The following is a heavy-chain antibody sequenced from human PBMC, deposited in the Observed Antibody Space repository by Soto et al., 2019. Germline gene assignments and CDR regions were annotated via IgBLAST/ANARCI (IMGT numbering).Heavy chain of an antibody. CDR1: GGSISSGGYY. Sequence: SSETLSLTCTVSGGSISSGGYYWSWIRQHPXKGLEWIGYIYYSGSTYYNPSLKSRVTISVDTSKNQFSLKLSSVTAADTAVYYCARGHLGVTRYYYDSSGTLDYWGQGTLVTVCS. CDR3: ARGHLGVTRYYYDSSGTLDY. J-gene: IGHJ4*02. CDR2: IYYSGST. V-gene: IGHV4-31*03. D-gene: IGHD3-22*01.